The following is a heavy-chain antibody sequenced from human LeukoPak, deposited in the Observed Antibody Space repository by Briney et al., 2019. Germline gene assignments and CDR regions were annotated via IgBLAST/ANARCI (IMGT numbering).Heavy chain of an antibody. V-gene: IGHV1-2*02. CDR1: GYTFTGYY. CDR2: INPNSGGT. J-gene: IGHJ5*02. CDR3: ATEGIQLWLRGAWFDP. Sequence: ASVKVSCKASGYTFTGYYMHWVRQAPGQGLEWMGWINPNSGGTNYAQKFQGRVTMTRDTSISTAYMELSSLRSEDTAVYYCATEGIQLWLRGAWFDPWGQGTLVTVSS. D-gene: IGHD5-18*01.